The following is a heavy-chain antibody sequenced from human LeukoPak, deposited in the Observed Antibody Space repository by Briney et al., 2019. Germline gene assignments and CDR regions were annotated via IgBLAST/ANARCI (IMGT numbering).Heavy chain of an antibody. V-gene: IGHV4-34*01. J-gene: IGHJ3*02. CDR2: INHSGST. Sequence: PSETLSLTCAVYGGSFSGYYWSWIHQPPGKGLEWIGEINHSGSTNYNPSLKSRVTISVDTSKNQFSLKLSSVTAADTAEYYCARFPAPYYYDGSGYYGEAFDIWGQGTMVTVSS. D-gene: IGHD3-22*01. CDR3: ARFPAPYYYDGSGYYGEAFDI. CDR1: GGSFSGYY.